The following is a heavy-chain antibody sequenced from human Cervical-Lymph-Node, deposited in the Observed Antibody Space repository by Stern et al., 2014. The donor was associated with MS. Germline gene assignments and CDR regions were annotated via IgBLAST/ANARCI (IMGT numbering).Heavy chain of an antibody. V-gene: IGHV3-30*01. Sequence: VQLEESGGGVVQPGRSLRLSCAASGFTFSSYAMHWVRQAPGKGLEWVAVISYDGSNKYYADSMKGRFTISRDNSKNTLYLQMNSLRAEDTAVYYCARTPRQQLVLDYWGQGTLVTVSS. CDR3: ARTPRQQLVLDY. D-gene: IGHD6-13*01. CDR1: GFTFSSYA. J-gene: IGHJ4*02. CDR2: ISYDGSNK.